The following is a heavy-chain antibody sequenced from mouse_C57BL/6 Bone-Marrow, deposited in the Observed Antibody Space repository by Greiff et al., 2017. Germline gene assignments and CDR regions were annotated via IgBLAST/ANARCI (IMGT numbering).Heavy chain of an antibody. J-gene: IGHJ3*01. CDR1: GFSLTSYG. CDR2: IWSGGST. V-gene: IGHV2-2*01. Sequence: QVQLKESGPGLVQPSQSLSITCTVSGFSLTSYGVHWVRQSPGKGLEWLGVIWSGGSTDYNAAFISRLSISKDNSKGQVFFKMNSLQADDTAIYYCASIYYGNPFAYWGQGTLVTVSA. D-gene: IGHD2-1*01. CDR3: ASIYYGNPFAY.